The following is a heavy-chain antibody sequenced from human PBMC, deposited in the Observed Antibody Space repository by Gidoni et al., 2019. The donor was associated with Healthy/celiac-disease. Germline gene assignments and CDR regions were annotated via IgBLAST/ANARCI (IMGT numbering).Heavy chain of an antibody. CDR1: GFTFRSYS. J-gene: IGHJ4*02. V-gene: IGHV3-21*01. CDR2: IGSSSSYI. D-gene: IGHD6-19*01. CDR3: ARDRGYSSGVFDY. Sequence: EVQLVASGGGLFKPGGSLSLSCAAYGFTFRSYSMNCVRKAPGKGLEWVSSIGSSSSYIYYADSVKGRFTISRDNAKNSLYLQMNSLRAEDTAVYYCARDRGYSSGVFDYWGQGTLVTVSS.